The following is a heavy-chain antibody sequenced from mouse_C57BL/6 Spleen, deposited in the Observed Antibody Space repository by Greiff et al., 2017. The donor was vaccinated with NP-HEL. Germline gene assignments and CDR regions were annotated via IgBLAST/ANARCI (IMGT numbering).Heavy chain of an antibody. Sequence: QVQLQQPGTELVKPGASVKLSCKASGYTFTSYWMHWVKQRPGQGLEWIGNINPSNGSTNYNEKFKSKATLTVDKSSSTAYMQLSSLTSEDSAVYYCARYDYDYYAMDYWGQGTSVTVSS. D-gene: IGHD2-4*01. CDR2: INPSNGST. CDR1: GYTFTSYW. V-gene: IGHV1-53*01. J-gene: IGHJ4*01. CDR3: ARYDYDYYAMDY.